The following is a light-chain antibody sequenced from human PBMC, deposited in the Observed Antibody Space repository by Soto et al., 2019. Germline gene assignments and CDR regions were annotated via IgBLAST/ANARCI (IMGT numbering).Light chain of an antibody. Sequence: QSVLTQPASVSGSPGQSITISCTGTSSDVGGYNYVSWYQHHLGKAPKLMIYDVSNRPSGVSNRFSGSKSGNTASLSISGLQPEDEADYYCSSYRTSNTRQIVCGTGTKVTVL. CDR3: SSYRTSNTRQIV. CDR2: DVS. J-gene: IGLJ1*01. V-gene: IGLV2-14*03. CDR1: SSDVGGYNY.